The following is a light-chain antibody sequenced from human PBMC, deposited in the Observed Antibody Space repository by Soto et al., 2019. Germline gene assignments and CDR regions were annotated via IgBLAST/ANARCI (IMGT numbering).Light chain of an antibody. CDR2: EVT. V-gene: IGLV2-14*01. CDR3: SSYTTTGTVV. J-gene: IGLJ2*01. Sequence: QSALTQPASVSGSPGQSITFSCTGTSSDVGGYDYVSWYQKHPGKAPKLMIYEVTNRPSGVSNRFSGSKSGNTASLTISGRQAEDEADYYCSSYTTTGTVVFGGGTKVTVL. CDR1: SSDVGGYDY.